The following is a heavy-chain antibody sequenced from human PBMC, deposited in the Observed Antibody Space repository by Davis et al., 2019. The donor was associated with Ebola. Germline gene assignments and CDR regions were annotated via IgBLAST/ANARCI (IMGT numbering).Heavy chain of an antibody. CDR2: IHYSGST. D-gene: IGHD2-8*01. CDR1: GGSISSSSFY. J-gene: IGHJ4*02. V-gene: IGHV4-39*01. CDR3: AKHVGHIVLRVYPTYYFDH. Sequence: MPSETLSLTCSVSGGSISSSSFYWGWIRQPPGKGLEWIGSIHYSGSTHYNPSLKSRVAISVDTSKHQFSLRLSSVTAADTAVYFCAKHVGHIVLRVYPTYYFDHWGQGTLVTVSS.